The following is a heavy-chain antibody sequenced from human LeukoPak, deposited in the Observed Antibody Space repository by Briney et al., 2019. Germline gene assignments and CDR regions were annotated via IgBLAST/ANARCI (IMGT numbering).Heavy chain of an antibody. V-gene: IGHV1-18*01. D-gene: IGHD3-3*01. CDR3: ARAPSAYYDFWSGYPH. J-gene: IGHJ4*02. CDR2: ISAYNGNT. Sequence: ASVKVSCKASGYTFTSYSISWVRQAPGQGLEWMGWISAYNGNTNYAQKLQGRVTMTTDTSTSTAYIELRSLRSDDTAVYYCARAPSAYYDFWSGYPHWGQGTLVTVSS. CDR1: GYTFTSYS.